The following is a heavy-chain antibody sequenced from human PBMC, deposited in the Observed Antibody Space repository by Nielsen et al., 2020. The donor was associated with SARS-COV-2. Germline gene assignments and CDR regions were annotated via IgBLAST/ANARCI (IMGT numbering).Heavy chain of an antibody. CDR3: ARLDSGVAANDY. Sequence: SETLSLTCAAYDGSFSGYYWSWIRQPPGKGLEWIGEINHSGSTNYNPSLKSRVTISVDTSKNQFSLKLSSVTAADTAVYYCARLDSGVAANDYWGQGTLVTVSS. CDR2: INHSGST. V-gene: IGHV4-34*01. CDR1: DGSFSGYY. D-gene: IGHD2-15*01. J-gene: IGHJ4*02.